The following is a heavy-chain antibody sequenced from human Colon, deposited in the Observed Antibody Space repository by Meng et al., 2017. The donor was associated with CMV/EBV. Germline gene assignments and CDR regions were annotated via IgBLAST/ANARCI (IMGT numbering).Heavy chain of an antibody. V-gene: IGHV3-53*01. Sequence: GGSLRLSCAASGFTVSSNYMSWVRQAPGKGLEWVSVIYSGGSTYYADSVKGRFTISRDNSKNTLYLQVNSLGAEDAAVYFCAKDSSGWYYFDCWGQGTLVTVSS. CDR1: GFTVSSNY. CDR2: IYSGGST. D-gene: IGHD6-19*01. J-gene: IGHJ4*02. CDR3: AKDSSGWYYFDC.